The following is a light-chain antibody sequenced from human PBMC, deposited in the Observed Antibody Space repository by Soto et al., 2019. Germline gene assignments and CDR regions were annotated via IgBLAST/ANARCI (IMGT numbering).Light chain of an antibody. CDR3: QQSYSSTRT. CDR1: QSITSY. V-gene: IGKV1-39*01. CDR2: AAS. Sequence: DIQMTQSPSSLSASVGDRVTITCRASQSITSYLNWYQQKPGKAPKLLIYAASSLQSGDPSRFSGSGSGTDFTLTITTLQPEDVATYYGQQSYSSTRTCGQGTSLEIK. J-gene: IGKJ2*02.